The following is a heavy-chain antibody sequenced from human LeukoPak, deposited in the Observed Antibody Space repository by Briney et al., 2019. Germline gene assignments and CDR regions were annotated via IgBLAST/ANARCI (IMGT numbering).Heavy chain of an antibody. V-gene: IGHV3-30*18. J-gene: IGHJ6*02. Sequence: PGRSLRLSCAASGFTFSSYGMHWVRQAPGKGLEGVAVISYDGSNKYYADSVKGRFTISRDNSKNTLYLQMNSLRAEDTDVYYCAKGGRGYYPHYYYGMDVWGQGTTVTVSS. D-gene: IGHD3-22*01. CDR3: AKGGRGYYPHYYYGMDV. CDR2: ISYDGSNK. CDR1: GFTFSSYG.